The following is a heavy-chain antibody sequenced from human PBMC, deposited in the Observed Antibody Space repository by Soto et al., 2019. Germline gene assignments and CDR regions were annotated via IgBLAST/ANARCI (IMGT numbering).Heavy chain of an antibody. CDR2: IWYDGSNK. Sequence: QVPLMESGGGVVQPGRSLRLSCAASGFTFSSYGIHWVRQAPGKGPEWVAVIWYDGSNKYYADSVKGRFTISRDNPNNAGYLQMNCLGAEDTAVYYCARGGTGWPLRRIAYWGQGTLVTVSS. J-gene: IGHJ4*02. CDR3: ARGGTGWPLRRIAY. V-gene: IGHV3-33*01. CDR1: GFTFSSYG. D-gene: IGHD2-15*01.